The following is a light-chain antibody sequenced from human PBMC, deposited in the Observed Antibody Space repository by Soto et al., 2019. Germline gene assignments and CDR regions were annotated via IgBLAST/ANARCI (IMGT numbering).Light chain of an antibody. CDR3: EQFNCFPLT. CDR2: DAS. Sequence: IQLTQSPSSLSASVGDRVTITCRAGQDIGSALAWYQQRPGKAPKLLLYDASNLEAGVPSRFSGSGSWTDFTLTITSLRPEYFSNYYCEQFNCFPLTFGGGTKVQIK. V-gene: IGKV1-13*02. J-gene: IGKJ4*01. CDR1: QDIGSA.